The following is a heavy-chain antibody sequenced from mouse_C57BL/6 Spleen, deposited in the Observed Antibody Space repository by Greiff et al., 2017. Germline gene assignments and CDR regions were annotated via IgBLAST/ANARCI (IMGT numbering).Heavy chain of an antibody. V-gene: IGHV6-3*01. CDR2: IRLKSDNYAT. Sequence: EVMLVESGGGLVQPGGSMKLSCVASGFTFSNYWMNWVRQSPEKGLEWVAQIRLKSDNYATHYAESVKGRFTISRDDSKSSVYLQMNNLRAEDTGIYYCTNIYYDYSDWYFDVWGTGTTVTVSS. CDR3: TNIYYDYSDWYFDV. CDR1: GFTFSNYW. J-gene: IGHJ1*03. D-gene: IGHD2-4*01.